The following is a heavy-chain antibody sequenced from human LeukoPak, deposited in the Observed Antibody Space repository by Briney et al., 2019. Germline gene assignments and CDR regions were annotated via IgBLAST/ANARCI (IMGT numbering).Heavy chain of an antibody. D-gene: IGHD3-22*01. CDR2: INPNSGGT. Sequence: ASVKVSFKASGYTFTGYYMHWVRQAPGQGLEWMGWINPNSGGTDYAQNLQGRVTMTRETSISTAYMELSGLRSDDTAVYYCARDREGYDDRGYYQLRYFDYWGQGTPVTVSS. V-gene: IGHV1-2*02. CDR3: ARDREGYDDRGYYQLRYFDY. J-gene: IGHJ4*02. CDR1: GYTFTGYY.